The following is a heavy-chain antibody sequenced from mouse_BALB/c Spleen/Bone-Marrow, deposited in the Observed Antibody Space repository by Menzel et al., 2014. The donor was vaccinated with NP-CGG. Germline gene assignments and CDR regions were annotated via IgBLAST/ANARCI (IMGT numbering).Heavy chain of an antibody. Sequence: EVKVVESGGGLVQPGSSLRLSCATSGFTFTDHYMNWVRQPPGKALEWLGFIRNKANGYTTEFSASVKGRFTISRDNSQSILYLQMNTLRAEDSATYYCARYDGYSDNAMDYWGQGTSVTVSS. J-gene: IGHJ4*01. D-gene: IGHD2-3*01. CDR3: ARYDGYSDNAMDY. CDR1: GFTFTDHY. CDR2: IRNKANGYTT. V-gene: IGHV7-3*02.